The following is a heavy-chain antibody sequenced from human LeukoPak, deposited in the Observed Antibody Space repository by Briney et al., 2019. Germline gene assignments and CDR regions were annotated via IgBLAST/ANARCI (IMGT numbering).Heavy chain of an antibody. Sequence: GGPLRLPCLPSGFSFPPHPLGWARQPQGKGLEGAQLISGSGGSTYYADSVKGRFTISRDNSKNTLYLQMNSLRAEDTAVYYCAKNPRGYCSTISCFLDYWGQGTLVTVSS. J-gene: IGHJ4*02. CDR1: GFSFPPHP. D-gene: IGHD2-2*01. CDR2: ISGSGGST. CDR3: AKNPRGYCSTISCFLDY. V-gene: IGHV3-23*01.